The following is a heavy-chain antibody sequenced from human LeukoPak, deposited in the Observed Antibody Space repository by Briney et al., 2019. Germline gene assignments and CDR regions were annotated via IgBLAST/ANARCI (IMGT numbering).Heavy chain of an antibody. CDR2: INPNTGGT. J-gene: IGHJ4*02. V-gene: IGHV1-2*02. D-gene: IGHD3-22*01. CDR3: ARVEGYYDTSGYFY. Sequence: ASVTVSCKASGYTLTGYYMHWVRQAPGQGLEWVGCINPNTGGTNYAQKFQGRVTMTRDTSITTAYMELSRLTSDDTAVYYCARVEGYYDTSGYFYWGQGTLVTVSS. CDR1: GYTLTGYY.